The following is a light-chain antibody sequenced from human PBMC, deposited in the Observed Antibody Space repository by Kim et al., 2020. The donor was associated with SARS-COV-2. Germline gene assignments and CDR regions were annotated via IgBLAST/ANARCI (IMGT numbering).Light chain of an antibody. V-gene: IGKV1-12*01. J-gene: IGKJ1*01. Sequence: ASVGERVTITCRASQSISVWLAWYQQRPGKAPKLLISGASNLQIGVPSRISGSGSGTVFTLTISSLQPEDVGTYYCQHANGFPWTFGQGTKVDIK. CDR1: QSISVW. CDR2: GAS. CDR3: QHANGFPWT.